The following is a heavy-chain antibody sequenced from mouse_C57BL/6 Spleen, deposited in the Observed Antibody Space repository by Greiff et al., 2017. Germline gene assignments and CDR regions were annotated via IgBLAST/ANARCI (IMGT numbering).Heavy chain of an antibody. CDR1: GFSLTSYG. CDR2: IWSGGST. CDR3: SRNPSFYYGSSSHGYFDV. Sequence: VQLQQSGPGLVQPSQSLSITCTVSGFSLTSYGVHWVRQSPGKGLEWLGVIWSGGSTDYNAAFIFRLSISKDNSKRQVFFKMNSLQADDTAIYYCSRNPSFYYGSSSHGYFDVWGTGTTVTVSS. J-gene: IGHJ1*03. V-gene: IGHV2-2*01. D-gene: IGHD1-1*01.